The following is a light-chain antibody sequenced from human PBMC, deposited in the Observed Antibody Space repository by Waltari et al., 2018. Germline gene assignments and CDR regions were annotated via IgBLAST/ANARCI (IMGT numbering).Light chain of an antibody. CDR1: SRHVGGYKY. J-gene: IGLJ3*02. CDR2: DVS. V-gene: IGLV2-14*03. Sequence: QSALTQPASVSGSPGQSITISSTGPSRHVGGYKYVSWHQQHPGKAPKLIIYDVSNRPSGVSNRFSGSKSGNTASLTISGLQAEDEAEYFCSSYTSARTWVFGGGTKLTVL. CDR3: SSYTSARTWV.